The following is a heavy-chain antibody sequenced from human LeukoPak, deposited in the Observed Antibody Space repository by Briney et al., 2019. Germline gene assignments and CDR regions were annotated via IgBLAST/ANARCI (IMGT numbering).Heavy chain of an antibody. CDR1: GGSISSSSYY. J-gene: IGHJ4*02. CDR2: IYYSGST. D-gene: IGHD3-22*01. V-gene: IGHV4-39*01. CDR3: ARHEAGVVVMYGDYSDY. Sequence: SETLSLTCTVSGGSISSSSYYWGWIRQPPGKGLEWIGSIYYSGSTYYNPSLKSRVTISVDTSKNQFSLKLSSVTAADTAVYYCARHEAGVVVMYGDYSDYWGQGTLVTVSS.